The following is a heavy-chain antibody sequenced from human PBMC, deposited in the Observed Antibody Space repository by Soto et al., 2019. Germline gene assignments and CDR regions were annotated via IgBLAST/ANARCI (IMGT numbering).Heavy chain of an antibody. J-gene: IGHJ6*02. Sequence: QVQLQESGPGLVKPSETLSLTCTVSGGSISSYYWSWIRQPPGKGLEWIGYIYYSGSTNYNPSLTRRVTMSVDTAKNQFSLKLSSVTAADTAVYYCARYVTYRSSWDYYDGMDVWGPGTTVTVCS. CDR1: GGSISSYY. D-gene: IGHD6-13*01. CDR3: ARYVTYRSSWDYYDGMDV. CDR2: IYYSGST. V-gene: IGHV4-59*01.